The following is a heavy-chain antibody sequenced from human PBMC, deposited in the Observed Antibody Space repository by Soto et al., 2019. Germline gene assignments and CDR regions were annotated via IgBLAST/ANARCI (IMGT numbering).Heavy chain of an antibody. CDR3: ACANFGVIFSSGMDV. D-gene: IGHD3-3*01. V-gene: IGHV3-30*04. CDR1: GFALSGYS. Sequence: PGGSLRLSCAASGFALSGYSMHWVRQAPGKGLEWVASILFDGRNNYYADSVQGRFTSSRDNSKSPLYLQVNSLRDEDTAVYYSACANFGVIFSSGMDVWGQGTMVTVSS. J-gene: IGHJ6*02. CDR2: ILFDGRNN.